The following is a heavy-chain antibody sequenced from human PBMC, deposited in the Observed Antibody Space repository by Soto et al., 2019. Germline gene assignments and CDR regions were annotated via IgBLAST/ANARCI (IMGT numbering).Heavy chain of an antibody. J-gene: IGHJ4*02. CDR2: ISSSSSTI. CDR1: GFTFSSYS. Sequence: GGSLRLSCAASGFTFSSYSMNWFRQAPGKGLEWASYISSSSSTIYYADSVKGRFTISRDNAKNSLYLQMNRLRDEDTAAYYYARVGWSPALWRQGTLVIASS. D-gene: IGHD1-26*01. V-gene: IGHV3-48*02. CDR3: ARVGWSPAL.